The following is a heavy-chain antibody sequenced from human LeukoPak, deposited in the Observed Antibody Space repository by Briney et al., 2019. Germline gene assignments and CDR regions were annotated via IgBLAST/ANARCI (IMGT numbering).Heavy chain of an antibody. CDR1: VFTFSSYG. Sequence: GGSLRLSCAAYVFTFSSYGMHWVRQAPGKGLEWVAFIRYDGSNKYYADSVKGRFTISRDNSKNTLYLQMSSLRAEDTGVYYCAKDGYTYGSYYYYYYMDVWGKGTTVTVSS. J-gene: IGHJ6*03. D-gene: IGHD5-18*01. V-gene: IGHV3-30*02. CDR3: AKDGYTYGSYYYYYYMDV. CDR2: IRYDGSNK.